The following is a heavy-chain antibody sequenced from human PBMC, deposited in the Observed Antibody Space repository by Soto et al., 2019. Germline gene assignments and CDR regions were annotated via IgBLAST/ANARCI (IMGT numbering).Heavy chain of an antibody. CDR3: AKDQNRGLEGGFYYYYMDV. V-gene: IGHV3-23*01. CDR2: ISGSGGST. J-gene: IGHJ6*03. Sequence: GGSLRLSCAASGFTFSSYAMSWVRQAPGKGLEWVSAISGSGGSTYYADSVKGRFTISRDNSKNTLYLQMNSLRAEDTAVYYCAKDQNRGLEGGFYYYYMDVWGKGTTVTVSS. D-gene: IGHD1-1*01. CDR1: GFTFSSYA.